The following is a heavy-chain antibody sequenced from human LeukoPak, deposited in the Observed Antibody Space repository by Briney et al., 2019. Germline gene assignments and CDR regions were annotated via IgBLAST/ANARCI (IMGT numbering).Heavy chain of an antibody. CDR2: ISSNWGST. J-gene: IGHJ6*02. CDR1: GFTFSSYA. CDR3: VKTHFDHYYGLDV. V-gene: IGHV3-64D*09. Sequence: GGSLRLSCSASGFTFSSYAMHWVRQAPGKGLEYVSAISSNWGSTYYADSVKGRFTISRDNSKNTLYLQMSSLRVDDTAVYYCVKTHFDHYYGLDVWGQGTTVIVSS.